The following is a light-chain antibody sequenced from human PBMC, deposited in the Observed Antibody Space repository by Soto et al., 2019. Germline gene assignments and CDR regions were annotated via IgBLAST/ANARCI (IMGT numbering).Light chain of an antibody. CDR2: WAS. CDR1: QSVLYSSNNKNC. V-gene: IGKV4-1*01. CDR3: QQYFSTPIT. J-gene: IGKJ5*01. Sequence: DIVMTQSPDSLAVSLGERATINCKSSQSVLYSSNNKNCLAWYQQKPGQPPKLLIYWASTRESGVHDRFSGSGSGTDLTLTISSLQAEDVAVYYCQQYFSTPITFGQGTRLEIK.